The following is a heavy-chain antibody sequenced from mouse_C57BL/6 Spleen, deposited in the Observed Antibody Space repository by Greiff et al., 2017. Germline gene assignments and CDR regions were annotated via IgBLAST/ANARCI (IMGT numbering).Heavy chain of an antibody. V-gene: IGHV6-6*01. J-gene: IGHJ2*01. Sequence: EVQRVESGGGLVQPGGSMKLSCAASGFTFSDAWMDWVRQSPEKGLEWVAEIRNKANNHATYYAESVKGRFTISRDDSKSSVYLQMNSLRAEDTGIYYCTRLYPYYFDYWGQGTTLTVSS. CDR3: TRLYPYYFDY. CDR1: GFTFSDAW. D-gene: IGHD2-1*01. CDR2: IRNKANNHAT.